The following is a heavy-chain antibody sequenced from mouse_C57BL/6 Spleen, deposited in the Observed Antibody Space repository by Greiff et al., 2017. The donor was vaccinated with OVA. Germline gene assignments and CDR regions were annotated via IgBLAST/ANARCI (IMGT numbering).Heavy chain of an antibody. V-gene: IGHV5-6*01. D-gene: IGHD2-5*01. J-gene: IGHJ2*01. CDR2: ISSGGSYT. Sequence: EVKLMESGGDLVKPGGSLKLSCAASGFTFSSYGMSWVRQTPDKRLEWVATISSGGSYTYYPDSVKGRFTISRDNAKNTLYLQMSSLKSEDTAMYYCARQGDYYSNPYYFDYWGQGTTLTVSS. CDR3: ARQGDYYSNPYYFDY. CDR1: GFTFSSYG.